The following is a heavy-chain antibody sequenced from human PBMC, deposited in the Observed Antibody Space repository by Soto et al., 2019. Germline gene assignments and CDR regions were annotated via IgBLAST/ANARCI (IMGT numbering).Heavy chain of an antibody. V-gene: IGHV3-53*01. CDR1: GFTVSNHY. CDR3: TRALPDFETTGHYIDY. Sequence: GGSLRLSCSASGFTVSNHYMTWVRQAPGKGLEWVSVIYSGGSRYYAGSVKGRFAISRDHSKNTLYLQMNSLTAEDTAVYYCTRALPDFETTGHYIDYWGQGTLVTVSS. D-gene: IGHD2-8*02. CDR2: IYSGGSR. J-gene: IGHJ4*02.